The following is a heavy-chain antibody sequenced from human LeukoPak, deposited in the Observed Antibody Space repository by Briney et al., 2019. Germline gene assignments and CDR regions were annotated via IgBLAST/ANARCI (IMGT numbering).Heavy chain of an antibody. V-gene: IGHV4-59*08. CDR3: ARHASYYYGMDV. CDR2: IFYSGST. CDR1: GGSMSRYY. Sequence: PSETLSLTCTVSGGSMSRYYWSWIRQPPGKGLEWIGYIFYSGSTNYNPSLKSRVTISVDTSKGQFSLKVTSVTAADTAVYYCARHASYYYGMDVWGQGTTVTVSS. J-gene: IGHJ6*02.